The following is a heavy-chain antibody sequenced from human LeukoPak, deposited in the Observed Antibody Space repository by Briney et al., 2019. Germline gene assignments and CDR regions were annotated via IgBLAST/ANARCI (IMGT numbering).Heavy chain of an antibody. D-gene: IGHD6-13*01. CDR2: IYYSGST. CDR1: GGSISSSSYY. J-gene: IGHJ3*02. CDR3: ARSKGSSWYKEEAFDI. V-gene: IGHV4-39*07. Sequence: PSETLSLTCTVSGGSISSSSYYWGWIRQPPGKGLEWIGSIYYSGSTYYNPSLKSRVTISVDTSKNQFSLKLTSVTAADTAVYYCARSKGSSWYKEEAFDIWGQGTMVTVSS.